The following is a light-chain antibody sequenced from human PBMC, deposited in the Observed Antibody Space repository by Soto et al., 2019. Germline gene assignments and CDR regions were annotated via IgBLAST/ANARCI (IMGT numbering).Light chain of an antibody. J-gene: IGKJ1*01. CDR1: QDIRNT. Sequence: AIQMTQAPSSLSASGGDRVAISCRASQDIRNTLAWYQQKPGEAPKLLIFAASNLQSGVPSRFSGSGSVTDFTLAITGLQPEDFATYYCLQYYNFSWTLGQGTKVDIK. CDR3: LQYYNFSWT. CDR2: AAS. V-gene: IGKV1-6*01.